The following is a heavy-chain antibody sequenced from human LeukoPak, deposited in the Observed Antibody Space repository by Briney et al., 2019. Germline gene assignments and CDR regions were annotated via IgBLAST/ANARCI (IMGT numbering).Heavy chain of an antibody. CDR3: ARDGTWRIDY. Sequence: SQTLSLTCAISGDSVSSNSAIWYWIRQFPTRGLEWLGRTYYRSKWFNDYAESVKGRTTVSPDTSKNQFSLQLNSVTPEDTAVYYCARDGTWRIDYWGPGTLVTVSS. J-gene: IGHJ4*02. D-gene: IGHD6-13*01. CDR1: GDSVSSNSAI. V-gene: IGHV6-1*01. CDR2: TYYRSKWFN.